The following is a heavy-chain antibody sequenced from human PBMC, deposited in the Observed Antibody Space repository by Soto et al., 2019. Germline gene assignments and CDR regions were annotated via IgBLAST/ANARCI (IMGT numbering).Heavy chain of an antibody. CDR2: IYYSGST. Sequence: KPSETLSLTCTVSGGSISSYYWSWIRQPPGKGLEWIGYIYYSGSTNYNSSLKSRVTISVDTSKNQFSLKLSSVTAADTAVYYCARDGAGYDFWSGYYVGYFDLWGRGTLVTVSS. D-gene: IGHD3-3*01. V-gene: IGHV4-59*01. CDR3: ARDGAGYDFWSGYYVGYFDL. CDR1: GGSISSYY. J-gene: IGHJ2*01.